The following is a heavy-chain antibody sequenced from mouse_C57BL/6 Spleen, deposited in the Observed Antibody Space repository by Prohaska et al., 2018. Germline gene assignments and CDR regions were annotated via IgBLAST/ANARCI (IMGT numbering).Heavy chain of an antibody. CDR3: TGGDYEVAY. V-gene: IGHV6-3*01. Sequence: DNYATHYAESVKGRFTISRDDSKSSVYLQMNNLRAEDTGSYYCTGGDYEVAYWGQGTLVTVSA. J-gene: IGHJ3*01. D-gene: IGHD2-4*01. CDR2: DNYAT.